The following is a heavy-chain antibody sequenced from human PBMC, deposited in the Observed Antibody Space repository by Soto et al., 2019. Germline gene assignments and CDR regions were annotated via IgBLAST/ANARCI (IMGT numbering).Heavy chain of an antibody. CDR3: ARGDHYYGSGSYYRSHHYGMDV. CDR1: GDTFTGYY. D-gene: IGHD3-10*01. Sequence: GASVKVSCTASGDTFTGYYMHWVRQAPGQGLEWMGWINPNSGGTNYAQKFQGWVTMTRDTSISTAYMELSRLRSDDTAVYYCARGDHYYGSGSYYRSHHYGMDVWGQGTTVTVSS. CDR2: INPNSGGT. J-gene: IGHJ6*02. V-gene: IGHV1-2*04.